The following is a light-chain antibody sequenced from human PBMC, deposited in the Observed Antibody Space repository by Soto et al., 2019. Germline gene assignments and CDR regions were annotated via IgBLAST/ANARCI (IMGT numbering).Light chain of an antibody. Sequence: QSVLTQPPSASGSPGQSVTISCTGTKNDIGLYDFVSWYQHHPGKAPRLIIYEVVQRPSGVPDRFSGSKSGNTASLTVSGLQAADEADYFCKSYAGSNTYVFASGTKVTVL. V-gene: IGLV2-8*01. CDR2: EVV. CDR1: KNDIGLYDF. J-gene: IGLJ1*01. CDR3: KSYAGSNTYV.